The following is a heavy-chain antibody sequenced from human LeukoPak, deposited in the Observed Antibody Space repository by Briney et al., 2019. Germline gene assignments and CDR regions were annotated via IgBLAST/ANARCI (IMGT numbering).Heavy chain of an antibody. CDR3: ARWGSGWYGVI. V-gene: IGHV4-39*01. D-gene: IGHD6-19*01. CDR1: GGSITTNYY. J-gene: IGHJ4*02. Sequence: SETLSLTCTVSGGSITTNYYWGWIRQPPGKGLEWIGSIDYSGITYYKPSLKSRVTISIAMSKKQFSLNLSSVTAADTAVYYCARWGSGWYGVIWGQGTLVTVSS. CDR2: IDYSGIT.